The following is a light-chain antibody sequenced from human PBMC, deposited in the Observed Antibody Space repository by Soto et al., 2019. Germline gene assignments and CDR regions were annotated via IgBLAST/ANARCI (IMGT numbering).Light chain of an antibody. CDR1: SSNIGAGYD. CDR2: GNI. CDR3: QSYDSSLNSGV. Sequence: QLVLTQPPSVSGAPGQRVTISCTGSSSNIGAGYDVHWYQQLPGTAPRLLIYGNINRPSGVPDRFSGSKSGTSASLAITGLQAEDEADYYCQSYDSSLNSGVFGGGTKLTVL. J-gene: IGLJ3*02. V-gene: IGLV1-40*01.